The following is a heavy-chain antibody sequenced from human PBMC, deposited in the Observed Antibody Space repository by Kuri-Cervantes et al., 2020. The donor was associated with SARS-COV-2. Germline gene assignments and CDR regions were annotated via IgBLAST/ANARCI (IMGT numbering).Heavy chain of an antibody. CDR2: VRSDGSNK. J-gene: IGHJ6*03. Sequence: GGSLRLSCAASGFIFSSYGMHWVRQAPGKGLEWVAFVRSDGSNKHYTDSVKGRFTISRDNSKNTLYLQMNSLRPEDTAVYYCARGRDFWSGYQDSYYYYYYMDVWGKGTTVTVSS. CDR3: ARGRDFWSGYQDSYYYYYYMDV. CDR1: GFIFSSYG. V-gene: IGHV3-30*02. D-gene: IGHD3-3*01.